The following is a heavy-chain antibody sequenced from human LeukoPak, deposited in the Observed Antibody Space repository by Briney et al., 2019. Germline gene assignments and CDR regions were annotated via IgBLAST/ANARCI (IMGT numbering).Heavy chain of an antibody. J-gene: IGHJ4*02. CDR2: IYTSGST. CDR3: ARARGWQQWLRSAYYFDY. D-gene: IGHD6-19*01. Sequence: SETLSLTCTVPGGSISSGSYYWSWIRQPAGKGLEWIGRIYTSGSTNYNPSLKSRVTISVDTSKNQFSLKLSSVTAADTAVYYCARARGWQQWLRSAYYFDYWGQGTLVTVSS. CDR1: GGSISSGSYY. V-gene: IGHV4-61*02.